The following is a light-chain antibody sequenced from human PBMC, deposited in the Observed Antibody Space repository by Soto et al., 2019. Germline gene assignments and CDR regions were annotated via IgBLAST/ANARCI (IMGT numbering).Light chain of an antibody. CDR1: QGISSY. Sequence: AIRMTQSPSSLSASTGDRVTITCRASQGISSYLAWYQQKPGKAPKLLIYAASTLQSGVPSRFSGSGSGTDFTLTISCLQSEDFATYYCQQSYSYPSSTFGQGTKVEIK. V-gene: IGKV1-8*01. CDR2: AAS. CDR3: QQSYSYPSST. J-gene: IGKJ1*01.